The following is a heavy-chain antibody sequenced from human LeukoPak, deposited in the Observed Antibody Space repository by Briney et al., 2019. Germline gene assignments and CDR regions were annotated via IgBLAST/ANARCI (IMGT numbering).Heavy chain of an antibody. Sequence: ASVKVSCKASGNTFTGYYMHWLRQAPGQGLEWMGWMNPNSGDTNYAQNFQGRVTMTRDTSISTAYMELSRLRSDDTAVYYCAKADAGNVFDIWGQGTMVTVSS. CDR3: AKADAGNVFDI. D-gene: IGHD1-14*01. V-gene: IGHV1-2*02. CDR1: GNTFTGYY. CDR2: MNPNSGDT. J-gene: IGHJ3*02.